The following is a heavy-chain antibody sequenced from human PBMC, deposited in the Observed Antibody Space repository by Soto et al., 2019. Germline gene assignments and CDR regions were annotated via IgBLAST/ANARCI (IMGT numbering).Heavy chain of an antibody. V-gene: IGHV1-18*04. J-gene: IGHJ6*02. CDR3: ARDSGDNYYYYYGMDV. D-gene: IGHD2-21*01. CDR1: GYTFTGYY. Sequence: ASVKVSCKASGYTFTGYYIHWARQAPGQGLEWMGWISAYNGNTNYAQKLQGRVTMTTDTSTSTAYMELRSLRSDDTAVYYCARDSGDNYYYYYGMDVWGQGTTVTVSS. CDR2: ISAYNGNT.